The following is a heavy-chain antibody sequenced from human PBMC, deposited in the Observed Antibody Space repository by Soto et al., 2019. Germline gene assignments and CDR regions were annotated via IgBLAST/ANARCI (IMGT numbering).Heavy chain of an antibody. V-gene: IGHV3-43*02. Sequence: GGSLRLSCAASGFTFDDYAMHWVRQAPGKGLEWVSLISGDGGSTYYADSVKGRFTISRDNSKNSLYLQMNSLRTEDTALYYCAKDEGQYYDFWSGYYYYYGMDVWGQGTTVTVS. J-gene: IGHJ6*02. D-gene: IGHD3-3*01. CDR2: ISGDGGST. CDR1: GFTFDDYA. CDR3: AKDEGQYYDFWSGYYYYYGMDV.